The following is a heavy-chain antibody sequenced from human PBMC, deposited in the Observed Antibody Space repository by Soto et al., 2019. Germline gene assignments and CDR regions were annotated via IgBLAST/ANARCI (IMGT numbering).Heavy chain of an antibody. CDR2: ISTYNGNT. CDR1: GYTFTSYG. V-gene: IGHV1-18*01. D-gene: IGHD3-10*01. Sequence: QVQLVQSGAEVKKPGASVKVSCKASGYTFTSYGISWVRQAPGQVLEWMGWISTYNGNTKYAQKLQGRVTMTTDTSTGTAYMELRSLSSDDPAVFYCARELVRGVGSDYWGQGTLVTVFS. CDR3: ARELVRGVGSDY. J-gene: IGHJ4*02.